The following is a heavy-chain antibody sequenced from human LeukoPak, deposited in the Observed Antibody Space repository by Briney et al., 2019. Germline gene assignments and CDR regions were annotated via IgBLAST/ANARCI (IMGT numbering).Heavy chain of an antibody. CDR2: INPSGGST. J-gene: IGHJ4*02. Sequence: ASVKVSCKASGYTFTSYYMHWVRQAPGQGLEWMGIINPSGGSTSCAQKFQGRVTMTRDMSTSTVYMELSSLRSEDTAVYYCARAARTNGVCYDYWGQGTLVTVSS. D-gene: IGHD2-8*01. CDR3: ARAARTNGVCYDY. CDR1: GYTFTSYY. V-gene: IGHV1-46*01.